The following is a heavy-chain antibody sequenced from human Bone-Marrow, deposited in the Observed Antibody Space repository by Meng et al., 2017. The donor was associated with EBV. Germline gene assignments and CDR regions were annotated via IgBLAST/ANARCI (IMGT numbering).Heavy chain of an antibody. Sequence: EVQLVVSGGGLVKPGGSLRLSCAASGFTFSSYSMNWVRQAPGKGPESLSSISSSSLYIYYSYSVKGRFTISRDNAKNSLYLQMNSLRPEDTALSSFSPLSPYWGQGTLVTFSS. CDR3: SPLSPY. V-gene: IGHV3-21*01. CDR1: GFTFSSYS. CDR2: ISSSSLYI. J-gene: IGHJ4*02. D-gene: IGHD2/OR15-2a*01.